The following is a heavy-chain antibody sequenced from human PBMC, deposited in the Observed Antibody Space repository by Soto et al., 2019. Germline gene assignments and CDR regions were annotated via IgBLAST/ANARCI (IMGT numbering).Heavy chain of an antibody. J-gene: IGHJ4*02. CDR2: INHSGST. V-gene: IGHV4-34*01. CDR3: AGQSRVAVIFDY. D-gene: IGHD2-15*01. Sequence: SETLSLTCTVSCGSISNGVYYWSWIRQPPGKGLEWIGEINHSGSTNYNPSLKSRVAISVETSKNQFSLRLSSVTAADTAVYYCAGQSRVAVIFDYWGRGTLVTVSS. CDR1: CGSISNGVYY.